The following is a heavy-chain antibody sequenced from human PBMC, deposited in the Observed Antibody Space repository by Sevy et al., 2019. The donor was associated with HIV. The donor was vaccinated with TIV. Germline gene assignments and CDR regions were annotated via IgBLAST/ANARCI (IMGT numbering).Heavy chain of an antibody. D-gene: IGHD1-7*01. Sequence: GGSLRLSCAASGFTFSSYGFHWVRQAPGKGLEGVAFIQSDGSNKYYADSVRGRFTLTRDNSKNTVYLQMTRLRGEDTVAYYCAKGKYCGTANYPLIEYRYYDYFGMDVWGQGTTVTVSS. CDR3: AKGKYCGTANYPLIEYRYYDYFGMDV. J-gene: IGHJ6*02. CDR1: GFTFSSYG. V-gene: IGHV3-30*02. CDR2: IQSDGSNK.